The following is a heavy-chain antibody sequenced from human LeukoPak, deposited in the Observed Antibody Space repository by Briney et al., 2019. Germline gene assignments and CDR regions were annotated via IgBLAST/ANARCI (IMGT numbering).Heavy chain of an antibody. J-gene: IGHJ5*02. Sequence: GGSLRLSCAASGFTFSTYSLNWVRQAPGKGLEWVSSISSDSKFIYYADSLRGRFTISRDNAQNSLYLQMNSLRAEDTAFYYCAKEARQDVQEVGRPFDPWGQGILVIVSP. D-gene: IGHD6-6*01. V-gene: IGHV3-21*01. CDR2: ISSDSKFI. CDR3: AKEARQDVQEVGRPFDP. CDR1: GFTFSTYS.